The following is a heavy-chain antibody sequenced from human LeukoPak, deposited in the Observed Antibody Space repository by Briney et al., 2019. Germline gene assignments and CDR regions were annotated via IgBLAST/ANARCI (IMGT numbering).Heavy chain of an antibody. D-gene: IGHD5-18*01. CDR2: IYSGGST. V-gene: IGHV3-53*01. Sequence: GGPLRLSCAASGFTVSSNYMSWVRQAPGKGLEWVSVIYSGGSTYYADSVKGRFTISRDNSKNTLYLQMNSLRAEDTAVYYCARDATIGYSYGYYFDYWGQGTLVTVSS. CDR3: ARDATIGYSYGYYFDY. J-gene: IGHJ4*02. CDR1: GFTVSSNY.